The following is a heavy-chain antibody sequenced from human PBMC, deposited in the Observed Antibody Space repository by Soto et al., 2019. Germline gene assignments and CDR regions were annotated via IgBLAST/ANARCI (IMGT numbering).Heavy chain of an antibody. V-gene: IGHV4-34*01. CDR1: GGSFSGYY. J-gene: IGHJ6*03. Sequence: SETLSLTCAVYGGSFSGYYWSWIRQPPGKGLEWIGEINHSGSTNYNPSLKSRVTISVDTSKNQFSLKLSSVTAADTAVYYCARGFTVTLTVKDENYYYYMDVWGKGTTVTVSS. D-gene: IGHD4-17*01. CDR3: ARGFTVTLTVKDENYYYYMDV. CDR2: INHSGST.